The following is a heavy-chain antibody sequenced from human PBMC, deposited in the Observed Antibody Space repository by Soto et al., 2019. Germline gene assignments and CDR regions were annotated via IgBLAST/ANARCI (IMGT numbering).Heavy chain of an antibody. CDR3: AREARDYYDSSGPSDY. D-gene: IGHD3-22*01. Sequence: ASVKVSCKASGYTFTSYGISWVRQAPGQGLEWMGWISAYNGNTNYAQKLQGRVTMTTDTSTSTAYMELRSLRSDDTAVYYCAREARDYYDSSGPSDYWGQGTLVTVSS. CDR1: GYTFTSYG. CDR2: ISAYNGNT. V-gene: IGHV1-18*01. J-gene: IGHJ4*02.